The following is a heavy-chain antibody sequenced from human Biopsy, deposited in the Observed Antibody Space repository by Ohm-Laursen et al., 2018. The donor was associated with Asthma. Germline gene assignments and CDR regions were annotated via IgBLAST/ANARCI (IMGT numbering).Heavy chain of an antibody. CDR3: ARGQKSAGDRWFDP. CDR2: INPNSGGT. V-gene: IGHV1-2*06. CDR1: GYTFIGCH. J-gene: IGHJ5*02. Sequence: ASVKVSCKASGYTFIGCHIHWVRQAPGQGPEWMGRINPNSGGTNYAQKFQGRVTMTRDTSISTAYMEVSRLRSDDTAVYYCARGQKSAGDRWFDPWGQGTLVTVSS. D-gene: IGHD6-13*01.